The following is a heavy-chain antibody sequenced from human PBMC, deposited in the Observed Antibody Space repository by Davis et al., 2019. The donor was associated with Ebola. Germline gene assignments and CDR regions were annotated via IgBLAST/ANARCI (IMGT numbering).Heavy chain of an antibody. D-gene: IGHD1-1*01. J-gene: IGHJ4*02. CDR1: GFTFSDYY. V-gene: IGHV3-11*04. Sequence: GESLKISCAASGFTFSDYYMSWIRQAPGKGLEWVSYISSSGSTIYYADSVKGRFTISRDNAKNSLYLQMNSLRAEDTAVFYCAIDSRSTTSGAYWGQGTLVTVSS. CDR2: ISSSGSTI. CDR3: AIDSRSTTSGAY.